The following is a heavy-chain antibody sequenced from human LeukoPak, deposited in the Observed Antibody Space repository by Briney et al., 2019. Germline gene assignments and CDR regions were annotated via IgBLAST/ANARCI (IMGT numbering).Heavy chain of an antibody. V-gene: IGHV3-53*01. CDR2: IYSGGSI. Sequence: GGSLRLSCAASGFTVSSNYMSWVRQAPGKGLEWVSVIYSGGSIYYADSVKGRFTISRDNSKNTLYLQMNSLRAEDTAVYYCARAEKATIFDYWGQGTLVTVSS. CDR3: ARAEKATIFDY. D-gene: IGHD5-24*01. CDR1: GFTVSSNY. J-gene: IGHJ4*02.